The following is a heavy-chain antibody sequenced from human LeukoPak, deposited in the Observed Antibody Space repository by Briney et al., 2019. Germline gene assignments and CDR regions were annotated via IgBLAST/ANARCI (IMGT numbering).Heavy chain of an antibody. J-gene: IGHJ3*02. CDR3: ARDQPGDLDAFDI. CDR2: ISGSGGST. Sequence: GSLRLSCAASGFTFSTYAMNWVRQAPGKGLEWVSGISGSGGSTYYADSVKGRFTISRDNSKNTLYLQMNSLRAEDTAVYYCARDQPGDLDAFDIWGQGTMVTVSS. CDR1: GFTFSTYA. V-gene: IGHV3-23*01. D-gene: IGHD3-10*01.